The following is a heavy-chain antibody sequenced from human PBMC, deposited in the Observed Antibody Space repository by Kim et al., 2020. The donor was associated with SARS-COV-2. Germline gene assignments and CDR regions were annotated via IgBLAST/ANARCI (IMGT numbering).Heavy chain of an antibody. D-gene: IGHD3-16*02. V-gene: IGHV4-39*01. Sequence: SETLSLTCTVSGGSISSSSYYWGWIRQPPGKGLEWIGSIYYSGSTYYNPSLKSRVTISVDTSKNQFSLKLSSVTAADTAVYYCARAFYVWGSYPGYFDLWGRGTLVTVSS. CDR1: GGSISSSSYY. CDR3: ARAFYVWGSYPGYFDL. CDR2: IYYSGST. J-gene: IGHJ2*01.